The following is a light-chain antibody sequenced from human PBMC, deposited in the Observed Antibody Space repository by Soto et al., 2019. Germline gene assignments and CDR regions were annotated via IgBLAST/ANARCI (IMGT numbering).Light chain of an antibody. CDR3: QQYKSYFRT. Sequence: DIQMTQSPSTLSASVGDRVTITCRASQSISSWLAWYQQNPGKAPKLLIYEASSLESGVPSRFSDSGSGTEFTLTISSLQPDDFATYYCQQYKSYFRTFGQGTKVEIK. CDR1: QSISSW. J-gene: IGKJ1*01. V-gene: IGKV1-5*03. CDR2: EAS.